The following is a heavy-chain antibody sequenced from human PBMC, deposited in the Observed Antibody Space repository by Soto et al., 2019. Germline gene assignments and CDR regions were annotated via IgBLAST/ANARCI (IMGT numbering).Heavy chain of an antibody. CDR2: INHSGST. V-gene: IGHV4-34*01. D-gene: IGHD3-22*01. CDR3: ARGAIFDHHDRSGHPDWFAP. Sequence: SETLSLTCAVYGGSFSGYYWSWIRQPPGKGLEWIGEINHSGSTNYNPSLKSRVTISVDTSKNQFSLKLSSVTAADTAVYYCARGAIFDHHDRSGHPDWFAPWGQGTLVT. J-gene: IGHJ5*02. CDR1: GGSFSGYY.